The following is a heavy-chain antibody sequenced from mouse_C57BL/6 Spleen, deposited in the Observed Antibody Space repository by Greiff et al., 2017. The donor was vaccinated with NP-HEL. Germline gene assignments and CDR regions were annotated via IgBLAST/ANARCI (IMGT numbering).Heavy chain of an antibody. D-gene: IGHD2-1*01. Sequence: VKLQESGPGLVQPSQSLSITCTVSGFSLTSYGVHWVRQSPGKGLEWLGVIWSGGSTDYNAAFISRLSISKDNSKSQVFFKMNSLQADDTAIYYCARYYGNYGPYAMDYWGQGTSVTVSS. CDR2: IWSGGST. CDR1: GFSLTSYG. V-gene: IGHV2-2*01. CDR3: ARYYGNYGPYAMDY. J-gene: IGHJ4*01.